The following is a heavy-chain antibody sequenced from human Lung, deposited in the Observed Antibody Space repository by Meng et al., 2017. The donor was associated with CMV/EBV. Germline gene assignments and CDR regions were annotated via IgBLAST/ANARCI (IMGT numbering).Heavy chain of an antibody. CDR2: IKQDGSEK. D-gene: IGHD1-26*01. CDR3: ARDPSGGSYHYDY. J-gene: IGHJ4*02. CDR1: GFTFSSYW. V-gene: IGHV3-7*01. Sequence: SXAASGFTFSSYWMNWGRQAPGKGLEWGANIKQDGSEKYYVDSVKGRFTISRDNAKNSLYLQMNSLRAEDKAVYYCARDPSGGSYHYDYWGPGAXVPVAS.